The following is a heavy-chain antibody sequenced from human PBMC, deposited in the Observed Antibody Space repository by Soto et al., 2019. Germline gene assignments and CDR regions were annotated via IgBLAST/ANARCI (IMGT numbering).Heavy chain of an antibody. J-gene: IGHJ4*02. Sequence: ASVKVSCKASGYTFTNYAITWVRQAPGQGLEWMGWIIRYNGKTNFAQKFQGRVTMTRDTSTSTVYMELSSLRSDDTAVYYCARYRPMIFGVVTHFEYWGRGTLVTVSS. CDR3: ARYRPMIFGVVTHFEY. CDR1: GYTFTNYA. D-gene: IGHD3-3*01. V-gene: IGHV1-18*01. CDR2: IIRYNGKT.